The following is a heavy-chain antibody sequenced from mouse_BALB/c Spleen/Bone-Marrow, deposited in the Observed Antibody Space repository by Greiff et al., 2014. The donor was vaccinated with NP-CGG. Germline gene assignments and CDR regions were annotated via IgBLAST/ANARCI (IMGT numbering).Heavy chain of an antibody. J-gene: IGHJ2*01. CDR1: GYTFTNSW. Sequence: QVQLKQSGSVLVRPGASVKLSCKASGYTFTNSWIHWAKQRPGQGLEWIGEIHPNSGNTNYNEKFKGKVTLTADISSSTAYVDLSSLTSEDSAVYYCARHHRYAYYFDYWGQGTTLTVS. CDR2: IHPNSGNT. D-gene: IGHD2-14*01. CDR3: ARHHRYAYYFDY. V-gene: IGHV1S130*01.